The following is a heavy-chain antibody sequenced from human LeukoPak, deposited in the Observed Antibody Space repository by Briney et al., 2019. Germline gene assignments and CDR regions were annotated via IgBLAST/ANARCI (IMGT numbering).Heavy chain of an antibody. D-gene: IGHD2-15*01. Sequence: PGGSLRLSCVVSGFNFDNFAMHWVRQAPGKGLEWVAVISYDGSNKYYADSVKGRFTISRDNSKNTLYLQMNSLRAEDTAAYYCARVGNVVVVAATSGWFDPWGQGTLVTVSS. CDR1: GFNFDNFA. V-gene: IGHV3-30-3*01. J-gene: IGHJ5*02. CDR2: ISYDGSNK. CDR3: ARVGNVVVVAATSGWFDP.